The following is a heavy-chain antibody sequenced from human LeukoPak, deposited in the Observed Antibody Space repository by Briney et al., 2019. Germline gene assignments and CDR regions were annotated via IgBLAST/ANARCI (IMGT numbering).Heavy chain of an antibody. CDR1: GFTFDDYA. CDR3: AKARLLHFDY. V-gene: IGHV3-9*01. CDR2: ISWNSGSI. D-gene: IGHD2-21*01. J-gene: IGHJ4*02. Sequence: PGGSLRLSCAASGFTFDDYAMHWVRQAPGKGLEWVSGISWNSGSIGYADSVKGRFTISRDNAKNSLYLQMNSLRAEDTALYYCAKARLLHFDYWGQGTLVTVSS.